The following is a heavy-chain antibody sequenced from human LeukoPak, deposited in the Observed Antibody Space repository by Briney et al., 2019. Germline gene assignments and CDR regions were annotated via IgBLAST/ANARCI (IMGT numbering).Heavy chain of an antibody. J-gene: IGHJ4*02. CDR1: GGSISSYY. D-gene: IGHD3-9*01. CDR3: AGTYDILTGYYWSFDY. Sequence: PSETLSLTCTVSGGSISSYYWSWIRQPPGKGLEWIGYIYYSGSTNYNPSLKSRVTISVDTSKNQFSLKLSSVTAADTAVYYCAGTYDILTGYYWSFDYWGQGTLVTVSS. CDR2: IYYSGST. V-gene: IGHV4-59*08.